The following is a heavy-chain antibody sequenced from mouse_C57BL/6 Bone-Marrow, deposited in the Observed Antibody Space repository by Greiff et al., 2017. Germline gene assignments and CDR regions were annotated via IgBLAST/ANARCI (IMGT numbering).Heavy chain of an antibody. J-gene: IGHJ2*01. V-gene: IGHV5-12*01. CDR3: VGSDY. CDR1: GFTFSDYY. CDR2: ISNGGGST. D-gene: IGHD1-1*01. Sequence: EVHLVESGGGLVQPGGSLKLSCAASGFTFSDYYMYWVRQTPEKRLEWVAYISNGGGSTYYPDTVKGRFTISRDNAKNTLYLQMSRLKSEDTAMYYCVGSDYWGQGTTLTVSS.